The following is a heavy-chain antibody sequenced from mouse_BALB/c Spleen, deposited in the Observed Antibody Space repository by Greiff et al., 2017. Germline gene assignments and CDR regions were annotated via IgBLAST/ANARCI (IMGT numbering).Heavy chain of an antibody. CDR2: IDPANGNT. J-gene: IGHJ4*01. CDR1: GFNIKDTY. Sequence: EVMLVESGAELVKPGASVKLSCTASGFNIKDTYMHWVKQRPEQGLEWIGRIDPANGNTKYDPKFQGKATITADTSSNTAYLQLSSLTSEDTAVYYCAREGVYAMDYWGQGTSVTVSS. CDR3: AREGVYAMDY. V-gene: IGHV14-3*02.